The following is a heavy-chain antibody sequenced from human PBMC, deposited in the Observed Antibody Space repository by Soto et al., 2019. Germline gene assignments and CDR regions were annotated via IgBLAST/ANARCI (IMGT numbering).Heavy chain of an antibody. J-gene: IGHJ4*02. V-gene: IGHV4-59*01. CDR2: IYYSGST. CDR3: ARVGGWYVPDY. Sequence: EIPCPPRSVSWGSIRDFCWRWIRQPPGKGLEWIGYIYYSGSTNYNPSLKSRVTITRDTSASTAYMELSSLRSEDTAVYYCARVGGWYVPDYWGQGTLVTVSS. CDR1: WGSIRDFC. D-gene: IGHD6-19*01.